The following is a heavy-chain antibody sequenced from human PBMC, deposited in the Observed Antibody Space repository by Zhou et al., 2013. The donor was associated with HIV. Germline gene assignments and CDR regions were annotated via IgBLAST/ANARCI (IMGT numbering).Heavy chain of an antibody. CDR3: ASRSHDLRGLTWLSDN. CDR1: GGTFENYP. CDR2: FLPVLGIA. V-gene: IGHV1-69*04. Sequence: VQLVQSGSEVRKPGTSVKISCTASGGTFENYPVSWVRQAPGQGLDWVGGFLPVLGIAQFSRRFQGRVTISADKSRTVYYLEMSSLTVEDTAVYYCASRSHDLRGLTWLSDNWGQGTLVTVSS. D-gene: IGHD3-16*02. J-gene: IGHJ4*01.